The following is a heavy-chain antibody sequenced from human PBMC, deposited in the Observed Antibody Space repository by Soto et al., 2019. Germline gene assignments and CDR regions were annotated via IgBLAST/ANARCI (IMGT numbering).Heavy chain of an antibody. J-gene: IGHJ4*02. CDR2: IYYSGST. Sequence: SETLSLTCTVSGGSISSSSYYWGWIRQPPGKGLEWIGSIYYSGSTYYNPSLKSRVTISVETSKNQFSLKLSSVTAADTAVYYCASPHTGAGSYFFDYWGQGTLVTVSS. CDR3: ASPHTGAGSYFFDY. D-gene: IGHD3-10*01. V-gene: IGHV4-39*01. CDR1: GGSISSSSYY.